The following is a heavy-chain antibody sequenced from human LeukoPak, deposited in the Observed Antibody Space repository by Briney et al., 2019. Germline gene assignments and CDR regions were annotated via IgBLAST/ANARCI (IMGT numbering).Heavy chain of an antibody. CDR1: GFTFSSYG. J-gene: IGHJ5*02. Sequence: GGSLRLSCAASGFTFSSYGMHWVRQAPGKGLEWVAVKWYDGSNKYYADSVKGRFTISRDNSKNTLYLQMNSLRAEDTAVYYCARERAYYYDSGGDNWFDPWGQGTLVTVSS. V-gene: IGHV3-33*01. CDR3: ARERAYYYDSGGDNWFDP. CDR2: KWYDGSNK. D-gene: IGHD3-22*01.